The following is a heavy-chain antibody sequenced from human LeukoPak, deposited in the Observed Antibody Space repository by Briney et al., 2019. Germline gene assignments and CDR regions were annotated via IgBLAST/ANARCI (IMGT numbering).Heavy chain of an antibody. D-gene: IGHD3-16*02. CDR1: DNTFNSYI. CDR3: ARDMITFGGVIVPLGY. Sequence: GGSLRLSCVGSDNTFNSYIINWVRQAPGKGLEWVSSISASSTYTYSADSVKGRFTISRDNAKKSVYLQMDSLRAGDTAVYYCARDMITFGGVIVPLGYWGQGTLVTVSS. CDR2: ISASSTYT. V-gene: IGHV3-21*01. J-gene: IGHJ4*02.